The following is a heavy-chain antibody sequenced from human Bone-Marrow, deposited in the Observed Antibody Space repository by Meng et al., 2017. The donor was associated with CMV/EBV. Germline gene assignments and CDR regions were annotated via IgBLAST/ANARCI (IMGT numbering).Heavy chain of an antibody. V-gene: IGHV3-30-3*01. D-gene: IGHD3-10*01. CDR2: ISYDGSNK. Sequence: GESLKISCAASGFTFSSYAVHWVRQAPGKGLEWVAVISYDGSNKYYADSVKGRFTISRDNSKHPLYLQMNSLRAEDPDVYYCARTLWFGELSGLDVWGQGATVTVSS. J-gene: IGHJ6*02. CDR1: GFTFSSYA. CDR3: ARTLWFGELSGLDV.